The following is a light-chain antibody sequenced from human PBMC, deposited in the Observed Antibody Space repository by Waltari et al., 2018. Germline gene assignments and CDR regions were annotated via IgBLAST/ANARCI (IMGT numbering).Light chain of an antibody. J-gene: IGKJ1*01. Sequence: EIVLTQSPGTLSLSPGERATLSCRASQSVSNMLAWYQQKPGQAPRLLIYDTSNRATGIPARFSGSGSGTDFTLTISSLEPEDFAVYYCQQRINWPPTFGQGTKVEI. CDR2: DTS. CDR1: QSVSNM. CDR3: QQRINWPPT. V-gene: IGKV3-11*01.